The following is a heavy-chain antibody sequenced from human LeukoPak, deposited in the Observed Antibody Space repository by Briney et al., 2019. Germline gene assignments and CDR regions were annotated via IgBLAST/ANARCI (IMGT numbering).Heavy chain of an antibody. V-gene: IGHV1-69*13. Sequence: SVKVSCKASGGTFSSYAISWVRQAPGQGLEWMGGIIPIFGTANYAQKFQGRVTITADESTSTAYMELSSLRSEDTAVYYCVRDNYDFWSGRKLNWFDPWGQGTLVTVSS. CDR3: VRDNYDFWSGRKLNWFDP. D-gene: IGHD3-3*01. J-gene: IGHJ5*02. CDR2: IIPIFGTA. CDR1: GGTFSSYA.